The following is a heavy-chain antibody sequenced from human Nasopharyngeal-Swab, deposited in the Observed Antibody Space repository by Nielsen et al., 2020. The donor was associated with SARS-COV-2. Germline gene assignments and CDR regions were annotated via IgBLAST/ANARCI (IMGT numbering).Heavy chain of an antibody. D-gene: IGHD2-15*01. CDR2: VSADGKTQ. CDR1: GFIFRNHA. V-gene: IGHV3-30*01. CDR3: GGGTCCPSYLDF. J-gene: IGHJ4*02. Sequence: GESLKISCSTSGFIFRNHAIHWVRQAPGKGLEWVAVVSADGKTQYYADSMKGRFTISRDNSKDTLYLQIDSLRVEDTAVYYCGGGTCCPSYLDFWGQGTLVTVST.